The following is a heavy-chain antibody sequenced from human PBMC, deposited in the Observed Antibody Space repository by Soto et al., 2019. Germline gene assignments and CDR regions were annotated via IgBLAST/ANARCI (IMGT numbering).Heavy chain of an antibody. D-gene: IGHD6-13*01. CDR2: INPNSGGT. CDR3: AREEPAAAGTFDY. CDR1: GYTLTGYY. J-gene: IGHJ4*02. V-gene: IGHV1-2*04. Sequence: ASVKVSCKASGYTLTGYYMHWVRQAPGQGLEWMGWINPNSGGTNYAQKFQGWVTMTRDTSISTAYMELSRLRSDDTAVYYCAREEPAAAGTFDYWGQGTLVTVSS.